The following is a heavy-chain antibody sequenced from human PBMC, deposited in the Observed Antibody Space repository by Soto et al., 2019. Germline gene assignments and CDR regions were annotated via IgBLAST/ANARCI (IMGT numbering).Heavy chain of an antibody. Sequence: GASVKVSCKASGGTFSSYAISWVRQAPGQGLEWMGGIIPIFGTANYAQKFQGRVTITADESTSTAYMEQSSLRSEDTAVYYCAKAYYVFWSGYWPAYYGMDVWGQGTTVTVSS. CDR1: GGTFSSYA. CDR3: AKAYYVFWSGYWPAYYGMDV. J-gene: IGHJ6*02. V-gene: IGHV1-69*13. D-gene: IGHD3-3*01. CDR2: IIPIFGTA.